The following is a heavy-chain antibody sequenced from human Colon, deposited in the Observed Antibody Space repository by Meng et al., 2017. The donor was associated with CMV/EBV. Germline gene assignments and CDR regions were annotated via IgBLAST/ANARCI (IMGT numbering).Heavy chain of an antibody. V-gene: IGHV3-53*01. CDR3: ARSFCTMGCYINAYDV. CDR2: IYTGGDT. J-gene: IGHJ3*01. CDR1: GGSISSYY. Sequence: ETLSLTCTVSGGSISSYYWSWVRQAPGKGLEWVSLIYTGGDTYYADSVKGRFTFSRDVLKNIFYLQMNSLRAEDTAVYYCARSFCTMGCYINAYDVWGQGTMVTVSS. D-gene: IGHD2-8*01.